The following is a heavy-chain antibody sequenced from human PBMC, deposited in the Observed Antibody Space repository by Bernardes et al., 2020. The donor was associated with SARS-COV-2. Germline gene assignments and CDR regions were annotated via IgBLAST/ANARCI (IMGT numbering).Heavy chain of an antibody. D-gene: IGHD2-8*01. CDR3: ASDFWRHLVLMVYEGYYGIDV. CDR2: ISAYNGNT. V-gene: IGHV1-18*01. J-gene: IGHJ6*04. CDR1: GYTFTSYG. Sequence: ASVKVSCKASGYTFTSYGISWVRQAPGQGLEWMGWISAYNGNTNYAQKLQGRVTMTTDTSTSTAYMELRSLRSDDTAVYYCASDFWRHLVLMVYEGYYGIDVWGTGTTVTGSS.